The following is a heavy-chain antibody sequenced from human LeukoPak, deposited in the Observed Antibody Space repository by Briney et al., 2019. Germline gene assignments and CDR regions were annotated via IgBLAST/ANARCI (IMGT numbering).Heavy chain of an antibody. CDR2: ISSSSSYI. CDR1: GFTFSSYS. J-gene: IGHJ4*02. Sequence: PGGPLRLSCAASGFTFSSYSMNWVRQAPGKGLEWVSSISSSSSYIYYADSVKGRFTISRDNAKNSLYLQMNSLRAEDTAVYYCARDYYDSSGYPYFDYWGQGTLVTVSS. D-gene: IGHD3-22*01. V-gene: IGHV3-21*01. CDR3: ARDYYDSSGYPYFDY.